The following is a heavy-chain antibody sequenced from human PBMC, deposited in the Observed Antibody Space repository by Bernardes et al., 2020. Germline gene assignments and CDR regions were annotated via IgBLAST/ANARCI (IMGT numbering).Heavy chain of an antibody. D-gene: IGHD6-19*01. Sequence: SLRLSCAASGFTFSGYDMHWVRQAPGKGLEWVSGISWNSGSIGYAASVKGRFTISRDNAKNSLYLQMNSLRPDDTALYYCAKDYETGELGIAVEGYCGHWGQGTLVTVSS. CDR2: ISWNSGSI. J-gene: IGHJ4*02. CDR3: AKDYETGELGIAVEGYCGH. CDR1: GFTFSGYD. V-gene: IGHV3-9*01.